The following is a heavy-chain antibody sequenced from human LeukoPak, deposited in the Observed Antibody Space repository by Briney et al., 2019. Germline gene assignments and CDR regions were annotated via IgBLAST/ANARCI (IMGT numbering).Heavy chain of an antibody. CDR1: GFTFSSYS. J-gene: IGHJ6*03. CDR2: ISSDSSYI. CDR3: SRVPRYYYYMDV. Sequence: GGSLRLSCAASGFTFSSYSMNWVRQAPGKGLEWVSSISSDSSYIYYTDSVKGRFTISRDNAKNSLYLQMNSLSAEDTAVYYCSRVPRYYYYMDVWGKGTTVTVSS. V-gene: IGHV3-21*01.